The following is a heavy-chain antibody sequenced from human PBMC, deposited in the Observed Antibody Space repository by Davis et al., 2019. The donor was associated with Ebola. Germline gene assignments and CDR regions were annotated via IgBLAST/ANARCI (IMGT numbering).Heavy chain of an antibody. V-gene: IGHV3-7*03. Sequence: GESLKISCAASGFTFSSYWMSWVRQAPGKGLEWVANIKQDGSEKYYVDSVKGRFTISRDNAKNSLYLQMNSLRAEDTAVYYCARDYGDYYYGMDVWGQGTTVTVSS. D-gene: IGHD4-17*01. J-gene: IGHJ6*02. CDR3: ARDYGDYYYGMDV. CDR2: IKQDGSEK. CDR1: GFTFSSYW.